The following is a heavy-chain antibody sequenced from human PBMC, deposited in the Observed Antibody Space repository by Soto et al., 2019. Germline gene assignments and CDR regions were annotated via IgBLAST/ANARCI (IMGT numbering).Heavy chain of an antibody. J-gene: IGHJ4*02. Sequence: EVQLVESGGGLVQPGGSLRLSCAVSGFTFSDHYMDWVRQVPGKGLEWMARSRNRANGYTTVYPTSVKGRFTISRDDSKNSLFLQMNSLKIEDTALYYCVRGFNSFDSWGQGTLVTVSS. CDR3: VRGFNSFDS. CDR2: SRNRANGYTT. V-gene: IGHV3-72*01. CDR1: GFTFSDHY.